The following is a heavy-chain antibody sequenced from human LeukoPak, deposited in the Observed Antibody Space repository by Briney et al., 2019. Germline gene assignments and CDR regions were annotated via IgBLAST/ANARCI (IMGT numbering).Heavy chain of an antibody. Sequence: GASVKASCKASGYTFTGYYMHWVRQAPGQGLEWMGWINPNSGGTNYAQKFQGRVTMTRDTSISTAYMELSRLRSDDTAVYYCARELDTAMVPDYWGQGTLVTVSS. CDR1: GYTFTGYY. J-gene: IGHJ4*02. V-gene: IGHV1-2*02. D-gene: IGHD5-18*01. CDR2: INPNSGGT. CDR3: ARELDTAMVPDY.